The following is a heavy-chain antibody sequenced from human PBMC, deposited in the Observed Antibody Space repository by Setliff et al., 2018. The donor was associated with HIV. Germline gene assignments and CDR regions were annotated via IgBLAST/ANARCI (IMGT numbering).Heavy chain of an antibody. CDR3: AKELKSMVVGGRNRYFDL. J-gene: IGHJ2*01. Sequence: SETLSLTCTVSGGSIYSHYWSWIRQPPGKGLEWIGYIYYIGNTKFSYSGNTNYNHPLKSRVTITADTSKNQFSLKLSSVTAADTAVYYCAKELKSMVVGGRNRYFDLWGRGTLVTVSS. V-gene: IGHV4-4*09. D-gene: IGHD2-15*01. CDR2: IYYIGNTKFSYSGNT. CDR1: GGSIYSHY.